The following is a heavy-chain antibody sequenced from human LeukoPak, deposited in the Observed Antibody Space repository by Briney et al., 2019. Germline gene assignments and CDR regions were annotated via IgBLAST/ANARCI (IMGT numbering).Heavy chain of an antibody. J-gene: IGHJ5*02. Sequence: SEIPYLTLAVYCGSLSDYLWRLIRQPPGKGPEWHGEINHSGSTNYNPSLKSRVTISVDTSKNQFSLELSSVTGADTAVYYCARGAIWLRYHWFDPWGQGTLVTVSS. CDR3: ARGAIWLRYHWFDP. CDR1: CGSLSDYL. V-gene: IGHV4-34*01. D-gene: IGHD3-10*01. CDR2: INHSGST.